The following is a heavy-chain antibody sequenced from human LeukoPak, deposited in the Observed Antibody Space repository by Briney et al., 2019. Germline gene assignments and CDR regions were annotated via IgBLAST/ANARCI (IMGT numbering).Heavy chain of an antibody. V-gene: IGHV3-30*03. D-gene: IGHD3-10*01. Sequence: GGSLRLSCTASRFIFSDYGMHWVRQAPGKGLEWVAVVSYSGTTTYYADSVRGRFTVSRDNSKNVLYLQMDRLSPEDTAVYYCARWFGDSPRPYYFDYWGQGTLVTVSS. CDR1: RFIFSDYG. J-gene: IGHJ4*02. CDR2: VSYSGTTT. CDR3: ARWFGDSPRPYYFDY.